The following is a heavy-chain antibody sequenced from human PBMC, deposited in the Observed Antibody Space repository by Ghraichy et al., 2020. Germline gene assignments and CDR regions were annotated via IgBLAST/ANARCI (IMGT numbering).Heavy chain of an antibody. CDR3: VRGDASGYYPLGY. CDR2: ISCGGSII. Sequence: GGSLRLSCAASGFTFSSFSMNWVRQAPGKGLEWVSYISCGGSIIHYADSVKGRLTISRDNAKNSLFLQMNSLRAEDTAVYYCVRGDASGYYPLGYWGQGTLVTVSS. D-gene: IGHD3-22*01. CDR1: GFTFSSFS. J-gene: IGHJ4*02. V-gene: IGHV3-48*01.